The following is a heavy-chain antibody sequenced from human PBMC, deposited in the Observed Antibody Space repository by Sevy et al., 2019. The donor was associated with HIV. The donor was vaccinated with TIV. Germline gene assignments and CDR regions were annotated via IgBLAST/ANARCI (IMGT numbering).Heavy chain of an antibody. Sequence: GGSLRLSCTASGFTFSSYAMSWVRQAPGKGLEWVSAISGSGGSTYYADSVKGRFTISRDNSKNTLYLQMNSLRAEDTAVYYCAKDRTSGGSCDAFDIWGQGTMVTVSS. CDR2: ISGSGGST. CDR1: GFTFSSYA. J-gene: IGHJ3*02. V-gene: IGHV3-23*01. CDR3: AKDRTSGGSCDAFDI. D-gene: IGHD2-15*01.